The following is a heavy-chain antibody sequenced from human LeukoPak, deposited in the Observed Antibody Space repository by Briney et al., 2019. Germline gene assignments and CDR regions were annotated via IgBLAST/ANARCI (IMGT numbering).Heavy chain of an antibody. CDR2: VYYNGSA. V-gene: IGHV4-59*01. D-gene: IGHD2-15*01. CDR1: GDSINYYY. Sequence: SETLSLTCTVSGDSINYYYWSRIRQSPGKGLEWIGYVYYNGSAKYNPSLKSRVTISVDVSKNQFSLKVSSVTAADTAIYYCARKGGHFDYWGPGTLVTVSS. J-gene: IGHJ4*02. CDR3: ARKGGHFDY.